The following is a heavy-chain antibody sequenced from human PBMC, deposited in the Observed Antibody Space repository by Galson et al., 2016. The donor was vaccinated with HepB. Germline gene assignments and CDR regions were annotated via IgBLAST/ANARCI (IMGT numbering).Heavy chain of an antibody. D-gene: IGHD6-19*01. V-gene: IGHV3-11*06. J-gene: IGHJ6*02. CDR3: ARNYFIGVAGTDYGMDG. CDR2: ISISSSYT. Sequence: SLRLSCAASGFSFSDYYMSWIRQAPGKGLEWVSYISISSSYTNDADSVKGRFTISRDDAKNSLYLQMNSLSAEDTAVYYCARNYFIGVAGTDYGMDGWGQGTTVTV. CDR1: GFSFSDYY.